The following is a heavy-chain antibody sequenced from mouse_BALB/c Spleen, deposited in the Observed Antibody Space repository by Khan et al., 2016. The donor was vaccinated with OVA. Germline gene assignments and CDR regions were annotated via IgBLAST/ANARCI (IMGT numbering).Heavy chain of an antibody. Sequence: DVMLVESGGDLVKPGGSLKLSCAASGFTFSTYGMSWVRQTPDKRLEWVATVSTGGSYTYYPDSVKGRFTISRDNAKNTLYLQMSGLKAEDKAMFYCTRLAYYYDSEGFAYWGQGTLVTVSA. D-gene: IGHD1-1*01. CDR1: GFTFSTYG. V-gene: IGHV5-6*02. J-gene: IGHJ3*01. CDR2: VSTGGSYT. CDR3: TRLAYYYDSEGFAY.